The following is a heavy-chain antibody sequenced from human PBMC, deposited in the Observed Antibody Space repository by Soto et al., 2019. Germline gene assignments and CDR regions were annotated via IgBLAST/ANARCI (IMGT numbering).Heavy chain of an antibody. V-gene: IGHV4-34*01. CDR3: ARGLPPYYDFWSGYYSTFDY. Sequence: SETLSLTCAVYGGSFSGYYWSWIRQPPGKGLEWIGEINHSGSTNYNPSLKSRVTISVDTSKNQFSLKLSSVTAADTAVYYCARGLPPYYDFWSGYYSTFDYWGQETLVTVSS. D-gene: IGHD3-3*01. J-gene: IGHJ4*02. CDR1: GGSFSGYY. CDR2: INHSGST.